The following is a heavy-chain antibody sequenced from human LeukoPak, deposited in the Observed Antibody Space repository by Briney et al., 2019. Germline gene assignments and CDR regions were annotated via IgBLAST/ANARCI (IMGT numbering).Heavy chain of an antibody. CDR2: ISCSGGST. D-gene: IGHD1-1*01. Sequence: GGSLRLSCAASGFTFSSYAMSWVRQAPGKGLEWVSGISCSGGSTYYADSVKGRFTISRDNSKNTLYLPVASLRAEDTAVYYCATTLLRASTYMDVWGKGTTVTVSS. CDR1: GFTFSSYA. CDR3: ATTLLRASTYMDV. V-gene: IGHV3-23*01. J-gene: IGHJ6*03.